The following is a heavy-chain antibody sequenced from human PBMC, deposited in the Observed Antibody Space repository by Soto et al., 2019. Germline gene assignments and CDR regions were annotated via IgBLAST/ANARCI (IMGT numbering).Heavy chain of an antibody. D-gene: IGHD3-3*01. CDR1: GYTFTGYY. V-gene: IGHV1-2*02. CDR3: ARDSTQAPYYEFWSGRLHDAFDI. CDR2: INPNSGGT. J-gene: IGHJ3*02. Sequence: SVKVSCKASGYTFTGYYMHWVRQAPGQGLEWMGWINPNSGGTNYAQKFQGRVTMTRDTSISTAYMELSRLRSDDTAVYYCARDSTQAPYYEFWSGRLHDAFDIWGQGTMVTVSS.